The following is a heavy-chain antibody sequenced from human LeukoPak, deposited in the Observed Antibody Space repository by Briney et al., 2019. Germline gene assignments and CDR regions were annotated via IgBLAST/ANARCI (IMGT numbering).Heavy chain of an antibody. V-gene: IGHV1-69*01. CDR2: IIPIFGTA. Sequence: GSSVKVSCKASGGTFSSYAISWVRQAPGQGLEWMGGIIPIFGTANYAQKFQGRVTITADESTSTAYMELSSLRSEDTAAYYCAREYYYGSGDGNIWGQGTMVTVSS. J-gene: IGHJ3*02. D-gene: IGHD3-10*01. CDR3: AREYYYGSGDGNI. CDR1: GGTFSSYA.